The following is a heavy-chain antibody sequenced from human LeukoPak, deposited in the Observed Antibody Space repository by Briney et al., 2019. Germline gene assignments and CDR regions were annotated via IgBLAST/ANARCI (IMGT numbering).Heavy chain of an antibody. CDR1: GGSISSGDYY. J-gene: IGHJ6*02. D-gene: IGHD3-10*01. V-gene: IGHV4-30-4*01. CDR3: ARDPPSVIYGSPSGTYGMDV. Sequence: PSQTLSLTCTVSGGSISSGDYYWSWIRQPPGKGLEWIGYIYYSGSTYYNPSLKSRVTISVDTSKNQFSLKLSSVTAADTAVYYCARDPPSVIYGSPSGTYGMDVWGQGTTVTVSS. CDR2: IYYSGST.